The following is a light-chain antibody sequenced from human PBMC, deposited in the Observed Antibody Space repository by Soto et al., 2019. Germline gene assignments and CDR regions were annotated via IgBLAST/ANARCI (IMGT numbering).Light chain of an antibody. Sequence: DIQMTQSPSSLSASVGDRITITCRPSQTISSYLNWYQQKPGKPPKLLIYGASSLQTGVPSRFSGSGSGTDFTLTISSLQPEDFATYLCQQSYITPWTFGQGTKVDIK. CDR1: QTISSY. J-gene: IGKJ1*01. CDR2: GAS. V-gene: IGKV1-39*01. CDR3: QQSYITPWT.